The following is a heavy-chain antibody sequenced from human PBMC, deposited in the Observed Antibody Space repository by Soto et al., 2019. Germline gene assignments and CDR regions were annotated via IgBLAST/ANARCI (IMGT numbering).Heavy chain of an antibody. Sequence: PSETLSLTCTVSGGSISSSSYYWGWIRQPPGKGLEWIGSIYYSGSTYYNPSLKSRVTISVDTSKNQFSLKLSSVTAADTAVYYCARLRDWVDVWGQGITVTVSS. CDR3: ARLRDWVDV. CDR2: IYYSGST. CDR1: GGSISSSSYY. V-gene: IGHV4-39*01. J-gene: IGHJ6*02. D-gene: IGHD3-9*01.